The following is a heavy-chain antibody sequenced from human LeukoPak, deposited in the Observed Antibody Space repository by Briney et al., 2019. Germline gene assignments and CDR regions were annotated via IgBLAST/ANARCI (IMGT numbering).Heavy chain of an antibody. V-gene: IGHV3-23*01. J-gene: IGHJ4*02. D-gene: IGHD4-17*01. Sequence: PGGSLRLSCAASGFTFSSYAMTWVRQAPGKGLEWVSTINNSGGSTYYADSVKGRFTISRDNAKNSLYLQMDSLRAEDTAVYYCARDTVGWGQGTLVTVSS. CDR3: ARDTVG. CDR1: GFTFSSYA. CDR2: INNSGGST.